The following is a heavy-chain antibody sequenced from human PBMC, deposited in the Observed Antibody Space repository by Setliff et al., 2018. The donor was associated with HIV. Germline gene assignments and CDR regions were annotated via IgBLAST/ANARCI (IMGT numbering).Heavy chain of an antibody. V-gene: IGHV1-3*01. Sequence: ASVKVSCKGSGFIFTNYGIHWVRQAPGHSLEWMGFINSGTGNTIYSQKSQGRVTFSRDTSASTAYKELSSLRCEDTAVYYCANSVTDASYWYFIHWGRGSPVTVSS. CDR2: INSGTGNT. CDR1: GFIFTNYG. J-gene: IGHJ2*01. CDR3: ANSVTDASYWYFIH. D-gene: IGHD4-17*01.